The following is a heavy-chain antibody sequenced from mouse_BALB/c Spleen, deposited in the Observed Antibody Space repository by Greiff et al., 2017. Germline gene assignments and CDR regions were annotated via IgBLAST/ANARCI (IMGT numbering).Heavy chain of an antibody. CDR1: GFTFSSYA. CDR3: ARGRELRRVFDY. J-gene: IGHJ2*01. CDR2: ISSGGST. Sequence: EVKVVESGGGLVKPGGSLKLSCAASGFTFSSYAMSWVRQTPEKRLEWVASISSGGSTYYPDSVKGRFTISRDNARNILYLQMSSLRSEDTAMYYCARGRELRRVFDYWGQGTTLTVSS. V-gene: IGHV5-6-5*01. D-gene: IGHD2-12*01.